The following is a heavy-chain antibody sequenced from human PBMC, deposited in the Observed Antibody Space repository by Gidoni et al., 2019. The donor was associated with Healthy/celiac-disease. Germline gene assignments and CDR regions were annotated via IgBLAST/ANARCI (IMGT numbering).Heavy chain of an antibody. CDR3: AAAPRGYSYGLRGY. V-gene: IGHV3-21*01. CDR1: GFTFSSYS. CDR2: ISSSSSYI. D-gene: IGHD5-18*01. Sequence: EVQLVESGGGLVKPGGSLRLSCAASGFTFSSYSMNWVRQAPGKGLEWVSSISSSSSYIYYADSVKGRFTISRDNAKNSLYLQMNSLRAEDTAVYYCAAAPRGYSYGLRGYWGQGTLVTVSS. J-gene: IGHJ4*02.